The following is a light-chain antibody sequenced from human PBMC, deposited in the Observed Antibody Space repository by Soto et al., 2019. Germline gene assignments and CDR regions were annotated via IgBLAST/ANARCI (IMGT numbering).Light chain of an antibody. Sequence: QSALTQPASVSGSPGQSITISCTRTNTDIGDYKYVSWFQQHPGKAPKLLIYEVTSRPSGVPDRISGSKSGTSASLAISGLRSEDEADYYCAAWDDRLSGLVFGRGTKVTVL. CDR1: NTDIGDYKY. V-gene: IGLV2-14*01. J-gene: IGLJ2*01. CDR2: EVT. CDR3: AAWDDRLSGLV.